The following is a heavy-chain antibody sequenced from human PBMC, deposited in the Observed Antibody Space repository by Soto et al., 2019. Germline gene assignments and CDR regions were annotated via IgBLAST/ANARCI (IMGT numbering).Heavy chain of an antibody. CDR2: INDXNGNT. V-gene: IGHV1-3*01. CDR3: ARGLPIPDY. J-gene: IGHJ4*02. D-gene: IGHD2-15*01. Sequence: XSVKXSCKASGSTFTRYATHWVRQAPGQRLEWMXWINDXNGNTKYSPKXXRRVTITXXKSESTAYMELSSLRSEDTAVYYCARGLPIPDYWGQGTLVTVSS. CDR1: GSTFTRYA.